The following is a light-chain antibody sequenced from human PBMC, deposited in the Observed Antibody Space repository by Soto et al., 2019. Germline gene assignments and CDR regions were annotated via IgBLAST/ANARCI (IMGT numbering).Light chain of an antibody. V-gene: IGKV1-39*01. CDR1: QSISSY. CDR3: QQSYSTPIT. J-gene: IGKJ5*01. CDR2: AAS. Sequence: DIQMPQSPSSLSASAGDRVTITCLASQSISSYLNWYQQKPVKAPKLLIYAASSLQSWVLSRFSGSGSVTDFTLTISSLQPEDFATYYCQQSYSTPITFGQGTRLEI.